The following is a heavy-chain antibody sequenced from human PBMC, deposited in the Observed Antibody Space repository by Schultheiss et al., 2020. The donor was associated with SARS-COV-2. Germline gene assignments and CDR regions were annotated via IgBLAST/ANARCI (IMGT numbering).Heavy chain of an antibody. D-gene: IGHD1-26*01. CDR2: IGTAGDT. J-gene: IGHJ4*02. CDR1: GFTFSSYD. Sequence: GGSLRLSCAASGFTFSSYDMHWVRQATGKGLEWVSAIGTAGDTYYPGSVKGRFTISRDNSKNTLYLQMNSLRAEDTAVYYCARDNFRIVGNLGYWGQGTLVTVSS. CDR3: ARDNFRIVGNLGY. V-gene: IGHV3-13*01.